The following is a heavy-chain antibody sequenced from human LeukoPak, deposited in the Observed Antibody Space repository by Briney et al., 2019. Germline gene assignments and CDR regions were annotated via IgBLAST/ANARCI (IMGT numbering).Heavy chain of an antibody. CDR3: ARLYYDSSGYYQICYFDY. CDR1: GGSISSYY. CDR2: IYTSGST. V-gene: IGHV4-4*07. D-gene: IGHD3-22*01. J-gene: IGHJ4*02. Sequence: PSETLSLTCTVSGGSISSYYWSWIRQPAGKGLEWIGRIYTSGSTNYNPSLKSRVTISVDTSKNQFSLNLSSVTAADTAVYYCARLYYDSSGYYQICYFDYWGQGTLVTVSS.